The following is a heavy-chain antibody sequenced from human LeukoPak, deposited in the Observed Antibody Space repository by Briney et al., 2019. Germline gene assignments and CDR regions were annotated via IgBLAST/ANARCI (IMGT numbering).Heavy chain of an antibody. D-gene: IGHD4-11*01. CDR3: AKDYYSNYQAVYYYYYMDV. J-gene: IGHJ6*03. Sequence: GGSLRLSCAASGFTFDDYTMHWVRQAPGKGLEWVSLISWDGGSTYYADSVKGRFTISRDNSKNSPYLQMNSLRTEDTALYYCAKDYYSNYQAVYYYYYMDVWGKGTTVTVSS. CDR2: ISWDGGST. CDR1: GFTFDDYT. V-gene: IGHV3-43*01.